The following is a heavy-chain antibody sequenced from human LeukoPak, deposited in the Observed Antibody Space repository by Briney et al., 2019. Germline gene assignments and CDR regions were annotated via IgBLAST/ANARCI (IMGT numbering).Heavy chain of an antibody. Sequence: SETLSLTCTVSGGCISSGGYYWSWIRQHPGKGLEWIGYIYYSGSTYYNPSLKSRVTISVDTSKNQFSLKLSSVTAADTAVYYCARDLNYYGSGLNYYYGMDVWGQGTTVTVSS. CDR3: ARDLNYYGSGLNYYYGMDV. J-gene: IGHJ6*02. CDR2: IYYSGST. D-gene: IGHD3-10*01. V-gene: IGHV4-31*03. CDR1: GGCISSGGYY.